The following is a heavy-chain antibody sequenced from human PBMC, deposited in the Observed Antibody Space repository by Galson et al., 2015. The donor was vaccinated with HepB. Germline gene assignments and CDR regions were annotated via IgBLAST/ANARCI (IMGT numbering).Heavy chain of an antibody. CDR1: GSTFTSYG. D-gene: IGHD3-22*01. CDR3: ASSTAGNYYDSSGYYLGVDL. V-gene: IGHV1-18*01. J-gene: IGHJ4*02. Sequence: SVKVSCKASGSTFTSYGISWVRQAPGQGLEWMGWISAYNGNTNYAQKLQGRVTMTTDTSTSTAYMELRSLRSDDTAVYYCASSTAGNYYDSSGYYLGVDLWGQGTLVTVSS. CDR2: ISAYNGNT.